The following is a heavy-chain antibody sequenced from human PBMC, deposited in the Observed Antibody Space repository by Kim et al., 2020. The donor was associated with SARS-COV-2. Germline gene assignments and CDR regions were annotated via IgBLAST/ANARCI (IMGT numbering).Heavy chain of an antibody. D-gene: IGHD6-19*01. CDR3: AKGPGDSGSDY. Sequence: TYSGGAVKGRFTGSRDNSKNTFYLQINDLRAEDTAVYYCAKGPGDSGSDYWGQGTLVTVSS. CDR2: T. V-gene: IGHV3-23*01. J-gene: IGHJ4*02.